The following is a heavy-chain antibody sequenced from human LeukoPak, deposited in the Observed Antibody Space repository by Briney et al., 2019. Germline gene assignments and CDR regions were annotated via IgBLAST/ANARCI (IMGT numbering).Heavy chain of an antibody. V-gene: IGHV3-23*01. CDR2: ISGSGGSK. CDR1: GFTFSSYA. CDR3: AKWYYDFWSGYVPSAFDI. Sequence: PGGSRRLSCAASGFTFSSYAMSWLRQAPGKGLEGVSAISGSGGSKYYADSVKGRFTISRDNSKNTLYLQMNSLRAEDTAVYYCAKWYYDFWSGYVPSAFDIWGQGTMVTVSS. D-gene: IGHD3-3*01. J-gene: IGHJ3*02.